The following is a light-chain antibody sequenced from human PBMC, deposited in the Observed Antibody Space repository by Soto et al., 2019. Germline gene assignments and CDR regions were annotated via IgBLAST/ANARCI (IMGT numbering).Light chain of an antibody. CDR2: AAS. V-gene: IGKV3-15*01. CDR3: QQYNKWSPLT. J-gene: IGKJ4*01. CDR1: QYISND. Sequence: EIVMTQSPATLSMSPGERATLSCRASQYISNDLAWYQQKPCQAPRPLIYAASTRATGIPARFSGSGSGTEVSLTISNLQPEDFAVYYCQQYNKWSPLTFGGGTKVDI.